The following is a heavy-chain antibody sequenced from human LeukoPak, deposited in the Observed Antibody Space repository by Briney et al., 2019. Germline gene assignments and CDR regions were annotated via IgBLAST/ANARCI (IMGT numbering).Heavy chain of an antibody. CDR3: ARRRFLRGPDVVNPFDY. J-gene: IGHJ4*02. D-gene: IGHD5/OR15-5a*01. CDR1: GNSLSSGDNY. V-gene: IGHV4-61*02. Sequence: SETLSLTCTVSGNSLSSGDNYWSWIRQPAGKGLEWIGRIYTSGSTNYNPSLKSRVTISGDTSKNQFSLRLSSVTAADTAVYYCARRRFLRGPDVVNPFDYWGQGTLVIVSS. CDR2: IYTSGST.